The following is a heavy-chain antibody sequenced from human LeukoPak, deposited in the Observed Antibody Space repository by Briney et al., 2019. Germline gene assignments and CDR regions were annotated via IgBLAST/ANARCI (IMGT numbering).Heavy chain of an antibody. CDR2: ISYDGSIK. CDR3: AKAPYSSGWYEDY. V-gene: IGHV3-30*04. D-gene: IGHD6-19*01. Sequence: GRSLRLSCAASGFTFSSYAMHWVRQAPGKVLEWVSVISYDGSIKYYADSVKGRFTISRDNSKNTLYLQMNSLRAEDTAVYYCAKAPYSSGWYEDYWGQGTLVTVSS. J-gene: IGHJ4*02. CDR1: GFTFSSYA.